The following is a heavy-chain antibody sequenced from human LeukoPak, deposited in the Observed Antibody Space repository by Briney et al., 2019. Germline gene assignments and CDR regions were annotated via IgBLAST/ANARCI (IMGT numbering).Heavy chain of an antibody. CDR3: ARDVSDNFFDY. CDR2: IYYSGST. Sequence: TLSLTCTVSGGSISSGGYYWSWIRQHPGKGLEWIGYIYYSGSTYYNPSLKSRVTISVDTSKNQFSLKLSSVTAADTAVYYCARDVSDNFFDYWGQGTLVTVSS. D-gene: IGHD2-21*01. J-gene: IGHJ4*02. V-gene: IGHV4-31*03. CDR1: GGSISSGGYY.